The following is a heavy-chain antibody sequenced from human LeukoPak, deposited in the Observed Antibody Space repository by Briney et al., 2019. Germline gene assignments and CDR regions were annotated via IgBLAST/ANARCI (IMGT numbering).Heavy chain of an antibody. CDR1: GGSVSSYY. V-gene: IGHV4-59*02. D-gene: IGHD3-22*01. Sequence: SETLSLTCTVSGGSVSSYYWSWIRQPPGKGLEWIGYIHNSGSTNYNASLKSRVTISVDTSKNQFSLKLSSVTAADTAVYYCAREVRAYYYDSSGYDPPNWFDPWGQGTLVTVSS. J-gene: IGHJ5*02. CDR2: IHNSGST. CDR3: AREVRAYYYDSSGYDPPNWFDP.